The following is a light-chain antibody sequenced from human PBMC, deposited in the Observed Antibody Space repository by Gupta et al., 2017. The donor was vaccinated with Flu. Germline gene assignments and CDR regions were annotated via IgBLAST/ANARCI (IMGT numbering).Light chain of an antibody. CDR3: SSYTSSNSPYV. CDR2: EDS. V-gene: IGLV2-14*01. CDR1: SSDVGGYYN. J-gene: IGLJ1*01. Sequence: TISCTGTSSDVGGYYNVPGYQQRQGKAPKLIIYEDSNRPSGVSNRFSGSKSDNTASLAVSGLQAEDEADYYCSSYTSSNSPYVFGTGTMVTVL.